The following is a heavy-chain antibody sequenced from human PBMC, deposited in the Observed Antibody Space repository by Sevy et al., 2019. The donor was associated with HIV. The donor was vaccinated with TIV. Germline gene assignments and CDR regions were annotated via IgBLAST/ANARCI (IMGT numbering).Heavy chain of an antibody. CDR1: GFTVSNYA. V-gene: IGHV3-23*01. Sequence: GGSLRLSCAASGFTVSNYAMNWVRQAPGKGLEWVSAISGRGDDTYYADSVKGRFTISRDKSKTTLYLQMNSLRAEDTAVYYCAKDIVVVVGEAFDIWGQGTMVTVSS. CDR2: ISGRGDDT. CDR3: AKDIVVVVGEAFDI. J-gene: IGHJ3*02. D-gene: IGHD2-15*01.